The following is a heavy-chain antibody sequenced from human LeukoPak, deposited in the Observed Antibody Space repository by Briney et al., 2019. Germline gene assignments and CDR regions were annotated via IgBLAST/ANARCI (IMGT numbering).Heavy chain of an antibody. V-gene: IGHV4-59*08. J-gene: IGHJ4*02. CDR1: GCSISNYY. D-gene: IGHD4-17*01. CDR3: ARHEDNGDYPLDY. CDR2: IYYTGIT. Sequence: SETLSLTCTVPGCSISNYYWSWIRQPPGKGLEWIGYIYYTGITNYNPSLKSRVTISVDTSRNQLSLQLSSVTAADTAVYYCARHEDNGDYPLDYWGQGTLVTVSS.